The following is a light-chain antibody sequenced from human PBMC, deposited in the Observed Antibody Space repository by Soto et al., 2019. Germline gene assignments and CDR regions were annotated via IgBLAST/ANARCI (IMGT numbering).Light chain of an antibody. CDR3: QQYGSSPPIT. V-gene: IGKV3-20*01. CDR2: GAS. Sequence: EIVLTQSPGTLSLSPGERATLSCRASQSVSSSYLAWYQQKPGQAPRLLIYGASSRATGIPDRFSGSGSGTDFPLTISRLEPEDFEVYYYQQYGSSPPITFGQGTRLEIK. J-gene: IGKJ5*01. CDR1: QSVSSSY.